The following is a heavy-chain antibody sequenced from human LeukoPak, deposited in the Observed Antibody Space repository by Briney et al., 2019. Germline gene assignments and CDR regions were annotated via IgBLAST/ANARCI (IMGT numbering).Heavy chain of an antibody. CDR1: GFTFSSNW. CDR3: VRDGVGAPPFDY. Sequence: GRSLRLSCAASGFTFSSNWMHWVRQAPGKRLVWVSRIKGDGSSTSYADSVKGRFTISRDNAKNTLFLQMNSLRAEDTAVYYCVRDGVGAPPFDYWGQGALVTVSS. CDR2: IKGDGSST. J-gene: IGHJ4*02. V-gene: IGHV3-74*01. D-gene: IGHD1-26*01.